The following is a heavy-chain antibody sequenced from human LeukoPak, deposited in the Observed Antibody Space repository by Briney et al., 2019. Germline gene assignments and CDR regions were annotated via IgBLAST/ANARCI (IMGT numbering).Heavy chain of an antibody. Sequence: GASVKVSCKASAYTFTSYYMHWVRQAPGQGLEWMGIINPSGGSTSYAQNFQDRVTMTRDTSTSTVYMELSSLRSDDTAVYYCARDPRVYYGSGSLPDTPFYFDSWGQGTLVTVSS. CDR3: ARDPRVYYGSGSLPDTPFYFDS. J-gene: IGHJ4*02. CDR2: INPSGGST. D-gene: IGHD3-10*01. CDR1: AYTFTSYY. V-gene: IGHV1-46*01.